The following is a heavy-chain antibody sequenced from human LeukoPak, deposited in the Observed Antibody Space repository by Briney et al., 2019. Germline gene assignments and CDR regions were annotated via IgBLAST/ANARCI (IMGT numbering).Heavy chain of an antibody. CDR3: AKPSPGGNHFDY. CDR2: ISSGGSDT. J-gene: IGHJ4*02. CDR1: GLTFNSYA. V-gene: IGHV3-23*01. D-gene: IGHD4-23*01. Sequence: GGSLRLSCAVSGLTFNSYAMSWVRQAPGKGPEWVSGISSGGSDTFYADSVKGRFTILRDTSKNTLYLQMNSLRADDTALYYCAKPSPGGNHFDYWGQGTLVTVSS.